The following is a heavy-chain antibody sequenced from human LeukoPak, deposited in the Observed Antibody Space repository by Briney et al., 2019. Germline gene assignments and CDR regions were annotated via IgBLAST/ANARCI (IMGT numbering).Heavy chain of an antibody. CDR1: GLTVSSYG. V-gene: IGHV3-23*01. CDR2: IIGSAVNT. CDR3: ARDGSTGWHYFEY. D-gene: IGHD6-19*01. Sequence: GGSLRLSCGASGLTVSSYGMSWVRQAPGKGLEWVSTIIGSAVNTYYADSVKGRFTISRDDSKNTVYLQMNSLRTEDTAVYYCARDGSTGWHYFEYWGQGTLVTVSS. J-gene: IGHJ4*02.